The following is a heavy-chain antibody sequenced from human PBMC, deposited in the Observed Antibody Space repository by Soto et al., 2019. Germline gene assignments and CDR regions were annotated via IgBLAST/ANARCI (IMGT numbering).Heavy chain of an antibody. V-gene: IGHV3-49*03. J-gene: IGHJ6*02. CDR1: GFTFGDYA. D-gene: IGHD4-17*01. Sequence: EVQLVDSGGGLVQPGRSLRLSCLGSGFTFGDYAMSWFRQAPGKGLDWVGLIRGKAYGGTTEYAASVKGRFSISRDDSKTIAYLQMNGLKTEDTAVYYCTKTRRQNTDYYSGMDVWGQGTTVTVSS. CDR3: TKTRRQNTDYYSGMDV. CDR2: IRGKAYGGTT.